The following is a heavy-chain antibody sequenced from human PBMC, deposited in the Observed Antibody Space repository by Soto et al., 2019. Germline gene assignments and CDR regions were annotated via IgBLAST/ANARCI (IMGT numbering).Heavy chain of an antibody. CDR2: IYYSGST. Sequence: QVQLQESGPGLVKPSETLSLTCTVSGGSISSYYWSWIRQPPGKGLEWIGYIYYSGSTNYNPSLTSRVTISVDTSKNQFSLKLSSVTAADTAVYYCASELGSDAFDIWGQGTMVTVSS. CDR3: ASELGSDAFDI. V-gene: IGHV4-59*01. CDR1: GGSISSYY. D-gene: IGHD7-27*01. J-gene: IGHJ3*02.